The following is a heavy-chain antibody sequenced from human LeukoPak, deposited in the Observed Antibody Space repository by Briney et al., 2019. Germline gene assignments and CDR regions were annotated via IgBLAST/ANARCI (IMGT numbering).Heavy chain of an antibody. D-gene: IGHD2-15*01. CDR3: ARVRVSVVVVAATPFDY. Sequence: ASVKVSCKASDYTFTSYGISWVRQAPGQGLEWMGWISAYNGNTNYAQKLQGRVTMTTDTSTSTAYMELRSLRSDDTAVYYCARVRVSVVVVAATPFDYWGQGTLVTVSS. CDR1: DYTFTSYG. V-gene: IGHV1-18*01. CDR2: ISAYNGNT. J-gene: IGHJ4*02.